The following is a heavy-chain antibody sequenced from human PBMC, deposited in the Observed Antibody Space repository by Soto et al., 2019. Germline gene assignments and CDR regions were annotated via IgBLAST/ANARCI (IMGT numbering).Heavy chain of an antibody. J-gene: IGHJ6*02. D-gene: IGHD3-3*01. Sequence: VGSLRLSCAASGFTFSSYAMHWVRQAPGKGLEWVAVISYDGSNKYYADSVKGRFTISRDNSKDTLYLQMNSLRAEDTAVYYCAKDLSEEWLLYGMDVWGQGTTVTVSS. CDR1: GFTFSSYA. CDR2: ISYDGSNK. V-gene: IGHV3-30-3*01. CDR3: AKDLSEEWLLYGMDV.